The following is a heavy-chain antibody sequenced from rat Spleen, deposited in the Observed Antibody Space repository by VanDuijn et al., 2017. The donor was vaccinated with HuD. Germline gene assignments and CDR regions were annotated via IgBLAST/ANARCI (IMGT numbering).Heavy chain of an antibody. CDR2: ISYSGST. Sequence: EVQLQESGPGLVKPSQSLSLTCSVTGYSITSNYWGWIRKFPGNKMEWMGYISYSGSTSYNPSLKSRISITRDTSKNQFFLQLNSVTTEDTATYYCARRGIYYGYNYWYFDFWGPGTMVTVSS. D-gene: IGHD1-9*01. V-gene: IGHV3-1*01. J-gene: IGHJ1*01. CDR1: GYSITSNY. CDR3: ARRGIYYGYNYWYFDF.